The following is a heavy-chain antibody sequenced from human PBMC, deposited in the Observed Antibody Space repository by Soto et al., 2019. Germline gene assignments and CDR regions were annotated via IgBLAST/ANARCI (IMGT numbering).Heavy chain of an antibody. Sequence: SETLSLTCTVSGGSISSGGYYWSWIRQPPGKGLEWIGEINHSGSTNYNPSLKSRVTISVDTSKNQFSLKLSSVTAADTAVYYCAGTRTTGTTGFKDYGMDVWGQGTTVTVSS. CDR1: GGSISSGGYY. V-gene: IGHV4-39*07. J-gene: IGHJ6*02. D-gene: IGHD1-1*01. CDR3: AGTRTTGTTGFKDYGMDV. CDR2: INHSGST.